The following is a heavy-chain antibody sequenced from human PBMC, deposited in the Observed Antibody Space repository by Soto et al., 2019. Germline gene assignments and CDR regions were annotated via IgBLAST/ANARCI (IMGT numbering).Heavy chain of an antibody. V-gene: IGHV4-30-2*01. CDR3: AAGGGLPRYY. Sequence: QLQLQESGSGLVKPSQTLSLTCAVSGGSISSGGYSWSWIRQPPGKGLEWIGYIYHSGSTYYNPSRRRRVPISDDRAKHQFSLKLSSVAAAASAVYYCAAGGGLPRYYWGQGTLVTVSS. CDR2: IYHSGST. CDR1: GGSISSGGYS. D-gene: IGHD5-12*01. J-gene: IGHJ4*02.